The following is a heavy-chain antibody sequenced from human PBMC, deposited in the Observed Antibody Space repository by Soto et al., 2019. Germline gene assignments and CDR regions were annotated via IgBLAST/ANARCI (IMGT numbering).Heavy chain of an antibody. CDR3: TRARYYDILTGYNKRGYYYYYMDV. J-gene: IGHJ6*03. CDR1: GFTFGDYA. V-gene: IGHV3-49*03. D-gene: IGHD3-9*01. CDR2: IRSKAYGGTT. Sequence: GGSLRLSCTASGFTFGDYAMSWFRQAPGKGLEWVGFIRSKAYGGTTEYAASVKGRFTISRDDSKSIAYLQMNSLKTEDTAVYYCTRARYYDILTGYNKRGYYYYYMDVWGKGTTVTVSS.